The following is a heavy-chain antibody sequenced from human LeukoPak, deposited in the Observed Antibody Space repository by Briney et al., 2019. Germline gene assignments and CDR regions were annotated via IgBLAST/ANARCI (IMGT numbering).Heavy chain of an antibody. Sequence: SETLSLTCAVYGGSFSGYYWSWIRQSPGKGLEWIGETYHSGSTNYNSSLKSRVTISLDTSKNQFSLKLSSVTAADTAVYYCARGRRIVVVLGATRTHRDYYMDVWGKGTTVTVSS. V-gene: IGHV4-34*01. D-gene: IGHD2-15*01. CDR1: GGSFSGYY. CDR3: ARGRRIVVVLGATRTHRDYYMDV. CDR2: TYHSGST. J-gene: IGHJ6*03.